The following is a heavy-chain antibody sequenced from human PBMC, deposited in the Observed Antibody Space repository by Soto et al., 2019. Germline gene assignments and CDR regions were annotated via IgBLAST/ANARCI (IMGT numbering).Heavy chain of an antibody. CDR3: AKATIFGVVINPFDY. CDR2: ISGSGGST. V-gene: IGHV3-23*01. D-gene: IGHD3-3*01. CDR1: GFTFSSYA. J-gene: IGHJ4*02. Sequence: GSLRLSCAASGFTFSSYAMSWVRQAPGKGLEWVSAISGSGGSTYYADSVKGRFTISRDNSKNTLYLQMNSLRAEDTAVYYCAKATIFGVVINPFDYWGQGTLVTVSS.